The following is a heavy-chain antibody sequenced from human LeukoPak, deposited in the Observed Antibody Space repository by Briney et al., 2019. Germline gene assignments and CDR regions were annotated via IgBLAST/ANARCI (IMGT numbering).Heavy chain of an antibody. CDR1: GFTSSSYA. Sequence: GGSLRLSCAASGFTSSSYAMSWVRQAPGKGLEWVSAISGSGGSTYYADSVKGRFTISRDNSKNTLYLQMNSLRAEDTAVCYCAKEAGGYLYYYMDVWGKGTTVTVSS. CDR3: AKEAGGYLYYYMDV. D-gene: IGHD2-8*02. V-gene: IGHV3-23*01. J-gene: IGHJ6*03. CDR2: ISGSGGST.